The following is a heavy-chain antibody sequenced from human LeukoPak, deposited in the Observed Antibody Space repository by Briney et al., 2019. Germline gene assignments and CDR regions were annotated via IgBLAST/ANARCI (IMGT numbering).Heavy chain of an antibody. D-gene: IGHD2-8*01. Sequence: GGSLRLSCTASGFTLDGYTVHWVRLAPGKGLEWVSSITSSSNHIYYSASVRGRSTISRDNAKKSLYLQMNSLRAEDTAVYYCAREAHCTDGVCYLNYFDFWGQGTLVTVSS. CDR2: ITSSSNHI. CDR3: AREAHCTDGVCYLNYFDF. J-gene: IGHJ4*02. CDR1: GFTLDGYT. V-gene: IGHV3-21*01.